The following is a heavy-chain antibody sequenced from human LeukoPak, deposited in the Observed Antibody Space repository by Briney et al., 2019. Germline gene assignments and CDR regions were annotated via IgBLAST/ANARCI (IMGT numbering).Heavy chain of an antibody. J-gene: IGHJ5*02. CDR1: GCSLSSNSYY. V-gene: IGHV4-39*07. CDR2: IYYSGST. D-gene: IGHD6-19*01. CDR3: ARGQYSSGWYGGVNWFDP. Sequence: SETLSLTCTVSGCSLSSNSYYWGWLRQPPGTELEWLGSIYYSGSTYYNPSLKRRVTISVDTSKTQFYLKLSSVTAADTAVYYCARGQYSSGWYGGVNWFDPWGQGTLVTVSS.